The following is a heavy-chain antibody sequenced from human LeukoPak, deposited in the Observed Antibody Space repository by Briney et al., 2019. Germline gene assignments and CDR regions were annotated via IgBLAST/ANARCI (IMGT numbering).Heavy chain of an antibody. D-gene: IGHD3-22*01. CDR3: ARDRAYYDSSGYYFDY. CDR1: GGTFSSYA. V-gene: IGHV1-69*13. Sequence: ASVKVSCKASGGTFSSYAISWVRQAPGQGLEWMGGIIPIFGTANYAQKFQGGVTITADESTSTAYMELSSLRSEDTAVYYCARDRAYYDSSGYYFDYWGQGTLVTVSS. J-gene: IGHJ4*02. CDR2: IIPIFGTA.